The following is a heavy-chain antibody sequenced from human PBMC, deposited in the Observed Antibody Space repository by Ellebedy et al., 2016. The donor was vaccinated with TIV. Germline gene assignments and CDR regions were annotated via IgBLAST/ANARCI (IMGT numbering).Heavy chain of an antibody. CDR3: ATDRYYQLDH. CDR1: GSIFSNSW. V-gene: IGHV3-74*01. J-gene: IGHJ4*02. D-gene: IGHD1-26*01. CDR2: INSDGSST. Sequence: GESLKISXAASGSIFSNSWMHWVRQAPGKGLVWVSLINSDGSSTTYADFVKGRVTISRDNAKNTLYLQMDSLRAEDTAVYYCATDRYYQLDHWGQGTLVTVSS.